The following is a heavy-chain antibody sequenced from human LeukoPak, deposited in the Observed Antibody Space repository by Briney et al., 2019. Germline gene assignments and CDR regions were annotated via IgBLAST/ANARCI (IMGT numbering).Heavy chain of an antibody. CDR1: GFTFTSYA. D-gene: IGHD3-22*01. J-gene: IGHJ4*02. V-gene: IGHV3-23*01. Sequence: PGGSLRLSCAASGFTFTSYAMSWVRQAPGKGLEWVSSISGSGGSTYYADSVKGRFTISRDNAKNTLYLQMNSLRAEDTAVYYCAKDVWDSSGYYVDYWGQGTLVTVSS. CDR3: AKDVWDSSGYYVDY. CDR2: ISGSGGST.